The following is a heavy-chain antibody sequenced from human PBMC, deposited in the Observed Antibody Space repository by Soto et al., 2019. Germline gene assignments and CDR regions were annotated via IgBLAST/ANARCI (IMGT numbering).Heavy chain of an antibody. CDR2: IIPIFGTA. J-gene: IGHJ6*02. CDR1: GGTFSSYA. Sequence: QVQLVQSGAEVKKPGSSVKVSCKASGGTFSSYAISWVRQAPGQGLEWMGGIIPIFGTANYAQKFQGRVTITADESTSTAYMELSSLRSEDTAVYYCARDSHDYIWGSYRNGMDVWGQGTTVSVSS. V-gene: IGHV1-69*01. D-gene: IGHD3-16*02. CDR3: ARDSHDYIWGSYRNGMDV.